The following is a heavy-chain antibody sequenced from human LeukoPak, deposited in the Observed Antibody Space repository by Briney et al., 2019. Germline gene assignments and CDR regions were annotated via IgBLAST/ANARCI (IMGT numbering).Heavy chain of an antibody. J-gene: IGHJ4*02. V-gene: IGHV4-59*01. CDR3: ARAVGGDGSGSL. D-gene: IGHD3-10*01. CDR2: IYYRVTS. CDR1: GDSISTYY. Sequence: SETLSLTCTVSGDSISTYYWSWIRQPPGKGLGWIGYIYYRVTSDYNPSLKTRVTMSVDMSTRQISLKLSSVTAADTAVYYCARAVGGDGSGSLWGPGTLVTVSS.